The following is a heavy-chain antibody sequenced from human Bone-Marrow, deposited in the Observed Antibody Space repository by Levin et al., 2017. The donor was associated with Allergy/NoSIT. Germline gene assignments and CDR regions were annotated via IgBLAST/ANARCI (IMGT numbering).Heavy chain of an antibody. V-gene: IGHV3-11*01. Sequence: LSLTCAASGFTFSDYYINWIRQAPGKGLEWVSYVSNGGSNSHNADSVKGRFTVSRDNAKNSLFLQRNSLRADDTAVYYCARGRGYGGGLYSMDVCGQGTTVTVSS. CDR2: VSNGGSNS. D-gene: IGHD2-21*01. J-gene: IGHJ6*02. CDR1: GFTFSDYY. CDR3: ARGRGYGGGLYSMDV.